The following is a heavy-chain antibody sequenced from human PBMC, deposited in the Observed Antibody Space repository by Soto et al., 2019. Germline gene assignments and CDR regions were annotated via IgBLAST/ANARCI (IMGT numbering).Heavy chain of an antibody. Sequence: GAWVRVSCTASGYPFTAFYMNWVRQAPGQGIEWMGSINPNTGVTRHAQKFQDRVTMNRDTSINTAYMELTRLTSEDTAVYYCTTLRLHPWGQGTLVT. J-gene: IGHJ5*02. CDR3: TTLRLHP. V-gene: IGHV1-2*02. D-gene: IGHD2-15*01. CDR2: INPNTGVT. CDR1: GYPFTAFY.